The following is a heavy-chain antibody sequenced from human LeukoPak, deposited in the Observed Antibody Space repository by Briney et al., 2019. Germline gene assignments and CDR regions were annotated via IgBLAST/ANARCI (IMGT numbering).Heavy chain of an antibody. Sequence: SETLSLTCTVSGGSISSSSYSWGWIRQPPGKGLEWIGSIYYSGSTYYNPSLKSRVTISVDTSKNQFSLKLSSVTAADTAVYYCARQRAWGSSGYYPTPTYYFDCWGQGTLVTVSS. V-gene: IGHV4-39*01. J-gene: IGHJ4*02. D-gene: IGHD3-22*01. CDR2: IYYSGST. CDR3: ARQRAWGSSGYYPTPTYYFDC. CDR1: GGSISSSSYS.